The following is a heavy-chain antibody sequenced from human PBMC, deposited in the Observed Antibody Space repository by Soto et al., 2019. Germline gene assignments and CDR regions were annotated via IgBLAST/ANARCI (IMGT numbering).Heavy chain of an antibody. V-gene: IGHV1-69*13. Sequence: SVKVSCKASGGTFSSYAISWVRQAPGQGLEWMGGIIPIFGTANYAQKFQGRVTITADESTSTAYMELSSLRSEDTAVYYCARRPSSGSYFKSYYYGMDVWGQGTTVTVSS. J-gene: IGHJ6*02. CDR3: ARRPSSGSYFKSYYYGMDV. CDR2: IIPIFGTA. D-gene: IGHD3-10*01. CDR1: GGTFSSYA.